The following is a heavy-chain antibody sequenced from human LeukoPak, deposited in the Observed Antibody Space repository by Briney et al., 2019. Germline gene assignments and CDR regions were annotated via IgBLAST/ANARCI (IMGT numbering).Heavy chain of an antibody. D-gene: IGHD3-9*01. CDR2: IYHTGSS. V-gene: IGHV4-38-2*02. Sequence: PSETLSLACSVSGHSLNSGYYWGWIRQPPGKGLEWIGSIYHTGSSYYNPSLKSRVTISVDTSKNQFSLKLSSVTAADTAVYYCARGALTGYYQTYWFDPWAREPWSPSPQ. J-gene: IGHJ5*02. CDR3: ARGALTGYYQTYWFDP. CDR1: GHSLNSGYY.